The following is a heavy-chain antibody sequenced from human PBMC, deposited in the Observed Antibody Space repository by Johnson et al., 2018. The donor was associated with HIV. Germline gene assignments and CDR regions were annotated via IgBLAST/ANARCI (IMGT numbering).Heavy chain of an antibody. D-gene: IGHD3-22*01. Sequence: QVQLVESGGGLVKPGGSLRLSCAASGFTFSDYYMSWIRQAPGKGLEWVSYISSSGSTIYYADSVKGRFTISRDNAKNSLYLQMNSLRAEDTAVYYCAKDPTYDSSGYYWDAFDIWGQRTMVTVSS. V-gene: IGHV3-11*04. J-gene: IGHJ3*02. CDR3: AKDPTYDSSGYYWDAFDI. CDR1: GFTFSDYY. CDR2: ISSSGSTI.